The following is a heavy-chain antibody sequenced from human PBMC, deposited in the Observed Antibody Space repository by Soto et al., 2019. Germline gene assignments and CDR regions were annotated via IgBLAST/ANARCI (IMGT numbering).Heavy chain of an antibody. CDR1: GFTFSSYW. V-gene: IGHV3-74*01. J-gene: IGHJ4*02. CDR2: IKSDGSST. CDR3: VRDGGNYDILTGFYWSYFDY. D-gene: IGHD3-9*01. Sequence: GGSLRLSCAASGFTFSSYWMHWVRQGPGKGLIWVSRIKSDGSSTRYADSVKGRFTISRDNAKNTLYLQMNSLRAEDTAVYYCVRDGGNYDILTGFYWSYFDYWGQGTLVTVSS.